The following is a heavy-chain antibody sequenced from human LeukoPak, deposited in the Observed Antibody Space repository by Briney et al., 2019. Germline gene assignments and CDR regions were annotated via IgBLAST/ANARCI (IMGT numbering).Heavy chain of an antibody. CDR2: IWYDGSNK. Sequence: GGSLRLSCAASGFTFSSYGMHWVRQAPGKGLGWVAVIWYDGSNKYYADSVKGRFTISRDNSKNTLYLQMNSLRVEDTAVYYCAREGRVSGYDFDCWGQGTLVTVSS. J-gene: IGHJ4*02. V-gene: IGHV3-33*01. CDR3: AREGRVSGYDFDC. D-gene: IGHD5-12*01. CDR1: GFTFSSYG.